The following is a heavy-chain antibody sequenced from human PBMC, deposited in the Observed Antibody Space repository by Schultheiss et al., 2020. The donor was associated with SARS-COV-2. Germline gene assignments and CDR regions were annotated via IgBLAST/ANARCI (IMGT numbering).Heavy chain of an antibody. CDR1: GGSFSGYY. CDR2: INHSGST. J-gene: IGHJ6*02. Sequence: GSLRLSCAVYGGSFSGYYWSWIRQPPGKGLEWIGEINHSGSTNYNPSLKSRVTMSVDTSKNQFSLKLSSVTAADTAVYFCARIDPTWGMDVWGQGTTVTVSS. CDR3: ARIDPTWGMDV. D-gene: IGHD2-21*01. V-gene: IGHV4-34*01.